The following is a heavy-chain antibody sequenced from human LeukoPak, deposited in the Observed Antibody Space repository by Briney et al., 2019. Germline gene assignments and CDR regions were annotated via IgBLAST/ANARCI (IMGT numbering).Heavy chain of an antibody. Sequence: AASVKVSXKASGYTFTSYVISWVRQAPGQGLEWMGWISAYNGNTNYAQKLQGRVTITTDTSTSTAYMELRSLRSDDTAVYYCARADVLLWFGELCYFDYWGQGTLVTVSS. CDR1: GYTFTSYV. V-gene: IGHV1-18*01. D-gene: IGHD3-10*01. CDR2: ISAYNGNT. CDR3: ARADVLLWFGELCYFDY. J-gene: IGHJ4*02.